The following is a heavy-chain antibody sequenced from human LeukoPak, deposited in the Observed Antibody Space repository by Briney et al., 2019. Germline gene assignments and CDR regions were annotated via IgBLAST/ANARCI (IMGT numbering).Heavy chain of an antibody. CDR1: GYTFTIYD. D-gene: IGHD3-22*01. V-gene: IGHV1-8*01. J-gene: IGHJ6*03. Sequence: ASVKVSCKASGYTFTIYDINWVRQATGQGLEWMGWMNPNSGNTGYAQKFQGRVTMTRNTSISTAYMELSSLRSEDTAVYYCARDGVYDSSGYYLGFPYYYYYMDVWGKGTTVTVSS. CDR2: MNPNSGNT. CDR3: ARDGVYDSSGYYLGFPYYYYYMDV.